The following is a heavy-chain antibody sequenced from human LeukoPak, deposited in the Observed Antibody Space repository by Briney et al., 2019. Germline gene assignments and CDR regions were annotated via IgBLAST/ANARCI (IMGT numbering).Heavy chain of an antibody. D-gene: IGHD4-11*01. J-gene: IGHJ4*02. V-gene: IGHV3-20*04. CDR1: GLTFDEYG. Sequence: GGSLRLSCAASGLTFDEYGMIWVRQAPGKGLEWVSAINSNGGSTGYADSVKGRFTMSRDNVKNSLYLQMDSLRAEDTALYYCARVQRWGYSNYFDYWGQGTLVTVSS. CDR3: ARVQRWGYSNYFDY. CDR2: INSNGGST.